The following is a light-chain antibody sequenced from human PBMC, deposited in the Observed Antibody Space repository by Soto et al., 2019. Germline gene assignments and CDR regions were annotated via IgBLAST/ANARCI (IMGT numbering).Light chain of an antibody. V-gene: IGLV2-8*01. CDR3: SSYAGSNHFVV. Sequence: QSALTQPASASGSPGQSVTISCTGTSSDVGGYNYVSWYQQHPGKAPKLMIYEVSKRPSGVPDRFSGSKSGNTASLTVSGLQAEEEADYYCSSYAGSNHFVVFGGATKLTVL. CDR1: SSDVGGYNY. CDR2: EVS. J-gene: IGLJ2*01.